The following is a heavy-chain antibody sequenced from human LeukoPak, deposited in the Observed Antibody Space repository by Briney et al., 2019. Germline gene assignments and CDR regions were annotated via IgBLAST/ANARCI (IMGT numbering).Heavy chain of an antibody. CDR2: INPSGGST. D-gene: IGHD3-9*01. CDR3: ARRYYDILTGYYRPFDY. Sequence: GASVKVSCKASGYTFTSYYMHWVRQAPGQGLEWMGIINPSGGSTSYAQKFQGRVTMTRDTSTSTVYMELSSLRSEDTAVYYCARRYYDILTGYYRPFDYWGQGTLVTVSS. J-gene: IGHJ4*02. CDR1: GYTFTSYY. V-gene: IGHV1-46*01.